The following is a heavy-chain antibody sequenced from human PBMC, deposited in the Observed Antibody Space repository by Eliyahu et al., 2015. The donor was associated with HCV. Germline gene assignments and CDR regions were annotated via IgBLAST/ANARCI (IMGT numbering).Heavy chain of an antibody. V-gene: IGHV1-46*01. CDR2: ISPDGGST. J-gene: IGHJ4*02. CDR3: VREAHGGNFDY. D-gene: IGHD4-23*01. Sequence: KASGYTFTSFYIHWVRQAPGQGLEWMGIISPDGGSTTYAQKFQGRVSMTRDMSTSTVYMDLSSLRSEDTAVYYCVREAHGGNFDYWGQGTLVTVSS. CDR1: GYTFTSFY.